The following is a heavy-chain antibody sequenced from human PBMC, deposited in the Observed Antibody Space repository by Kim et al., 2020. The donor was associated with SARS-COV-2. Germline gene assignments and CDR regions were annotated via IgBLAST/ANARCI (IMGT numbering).Heavy chain of an antibody. V-gene: IGHV1-3*01. J-gene: IGHJ4*02. D-gene: IGHD1-26*01. CDR3: ARAPRSGSYQTRYYFDY. Sequence: CQGRVTITRDTSASTAYMELSSLRAEDTAVYYCARAPRSGSYQTRYYFDYWGQGTLVTVSS.